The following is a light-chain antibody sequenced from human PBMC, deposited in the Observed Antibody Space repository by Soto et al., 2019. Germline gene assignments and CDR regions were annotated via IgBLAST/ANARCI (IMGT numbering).Light chain of an antibody. CDR3: QQYSRSPLT. CDR1: QSVGSGF. J-gene: IGKJ4*01. Sequence: EIVLTQSPGTLSLSPGERATLSCRASQSVGSGFLAWYQQKPGQAPRLLIYGASSRATGIPDRFSGSESGTDFTLTISRLEPEDFAVYYCQQYSRSPLTFGGGTKVEIK. V-gene: IGKV3-20*01. CDR2: GAS.